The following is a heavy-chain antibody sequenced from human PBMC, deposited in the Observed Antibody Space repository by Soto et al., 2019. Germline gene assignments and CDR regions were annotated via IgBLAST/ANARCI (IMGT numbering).Heavy chain of an antibody. CDR2: TCRYGREL. J-gene: IGHJ4*02. D-gene: IGHD1-1*01. V-gene: IGHV3-74*01. CDR1: GLTFSTYC. Sequence: PGGSLRLSCAASGLTFSTYCMHWVRHTPGTGLVWVSRTCRYGRELYYADSVKGRFTISRDDAKNTLYLQMDSLRVEDTGIYYCVRGTTAWRGMDYWGQGALVT. CDR3: VRGTTAWRGMDY.